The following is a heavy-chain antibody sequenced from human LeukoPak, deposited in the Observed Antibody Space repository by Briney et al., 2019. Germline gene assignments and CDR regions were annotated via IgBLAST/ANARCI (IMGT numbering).Heavy chain of an antibody. V-gene: IGHV6-1*01. Sequence: SQTLSLTCAISVDSVSSNSAAWNWIRQSPSRGLEWLGRTYYRSKWYNDYAVFVKSRITINPDTSKNQFSLQLNSVTPEDTAVYYCARGHNWGESGFDSWGQGTLVSVSS. CDR3: ARGHNWGESGFDS. CDR1: VDSVSSNSAA. D-gene: IGHD1-1*01. J-gene: IGHJ4*02. CDR2: TYYRSKWYN.